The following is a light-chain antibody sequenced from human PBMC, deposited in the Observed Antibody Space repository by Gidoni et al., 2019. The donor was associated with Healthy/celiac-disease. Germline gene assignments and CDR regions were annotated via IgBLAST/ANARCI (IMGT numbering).Light chain of an antibody. CDR3: QQLNSYPWT. CDR1: QGISSY. V-gene: IGKV1-9*01. CDR2: AAS. Sequence: DIQLTQSPSFLSASVGDRVTITCRASQGISSYLAWYQQKPGKAPKLLIYAASTLQSGVPSRFSGSGSRTEFTLTISRLQPEDFATYYCQQLNSYPWTFGQGTKVEIK. J-gene: IGKJ1*01.